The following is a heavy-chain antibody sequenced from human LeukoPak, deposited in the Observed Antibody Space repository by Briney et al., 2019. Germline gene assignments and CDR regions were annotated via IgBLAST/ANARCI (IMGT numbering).Heavy chain of an antibody. CDR3: ARAVRRYYYDSSGYYPKGYYYMDV. V-gene: IGHV3-21*01. J-gene: IGHJ6*03. D-gene: IGHD3-22*01. CDR2: ISSSSSYI. Sequence: GGSLRLSCAASGFTFSSYSMNWVRQAPGKGLEWVSSISSSSSYIYYADSVKGRFTISRDNAENSLYLQMNSLRAEDTAVYYCARAVRRYYYDSSGYYPKGYYYMDVWGKGTTVTVSS. CDR1: GFTFSSYS.